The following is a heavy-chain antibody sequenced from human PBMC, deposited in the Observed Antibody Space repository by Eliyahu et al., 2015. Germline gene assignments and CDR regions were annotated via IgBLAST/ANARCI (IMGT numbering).Heavy chain of an antibody. J-gene: IGHJ2*01. D-gene: IGHD2-21*01. CDR1: GGSFSGYY. CDR2: ISHSGST. V-gene: IGHV4-34*01. CDR3: ARRPIRPWYFDL. Sequence: QVQLQQWGAGLLKPSETLSLTCTVYGGSFSGYYWSWIRQPPGKGLEWIVDISHSGSTNYNPSVKSRVTISVDTSKNQISLKLTSVTAADTAVFYCARRPIRPWYFDLWASGTLVTVSS.